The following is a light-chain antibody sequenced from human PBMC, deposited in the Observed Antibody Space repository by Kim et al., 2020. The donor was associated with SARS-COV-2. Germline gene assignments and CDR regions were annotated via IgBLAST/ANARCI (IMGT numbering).Light chain of an antibody. CDR1: QGIRDY. V-gene: IGKV1-27*01. CDR3: QSYNSAPQT. CDR2: AAS. J-gene: IGKJ2*01. Sequence: SASIGDRVTITGRASQGIRDYVAWYQQKPGEVPKLLIFAASTLRSWVPSRFSGGSSGTDFTLTISSLQPEDVATYYCQSYNSAPQTFGQGTKLEI.